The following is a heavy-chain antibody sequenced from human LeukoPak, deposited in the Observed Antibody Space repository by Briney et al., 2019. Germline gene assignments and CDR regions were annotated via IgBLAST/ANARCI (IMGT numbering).Heavy chain of an antibody. CDR3: ARTYGDLYYFDY. V-gene: IGHV1-2*02. CDR1: GYTFTDYY. J-gene: IGHJ4*02. D-gene: IGHD4-17*01. CDR2: INPNSGGT. Sequence: ASVNVSCKSSGYTFTDYYMHWVRQAPGQGLEGMGWINPNSGGTNYAQKFQGRVTITRDTSISTAYMELSRLRSDDTAMYYCARTYGDLYYFDYWGQGTLVTVSS.